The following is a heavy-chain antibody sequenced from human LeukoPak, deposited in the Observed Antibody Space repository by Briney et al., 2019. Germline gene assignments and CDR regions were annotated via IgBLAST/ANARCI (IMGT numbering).Heavy chain of an antibody. Sequence: ASVKVSCKASGYTFTSYGISWVRQAPGQGLEWMGWISAYNGNTNYAQKLQGRVTMTTDTSTSTAYMELRSLRSDDTAVYYCARDFLYYYDSSGPYNWFDPWGQRTLVTVSS. J-gene: IGHJ5*02. CDR2: ISAYNGNT. CDR1: GYTFTSYG. D-gene: IGHD3-22*01. V-gene: IGHV1-18*01. CDR3: ARDFLYYYDSSGPYNWFDP.